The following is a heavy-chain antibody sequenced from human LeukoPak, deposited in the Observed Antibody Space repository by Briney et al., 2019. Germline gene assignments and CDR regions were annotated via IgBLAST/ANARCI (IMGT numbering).Heavy chain of an antibody. CDR3: AKSKAVVTHYGMDV. V-gene: IGHV3-23*01. CDR1: GFTFSSYA. Sequence: PGGSLRLSCAAPGFTFSSYAMSWVRQAPGKGLEWVSAISGSGGSTYYADSVKGRFTISRDNSKNTLYLQMNSLRAEDTAVYYCAKSKAVVTHYGMDVWGQGTTVTVSS. D-gene: IGHD2-2*01. J-gene: IGHJ6*02. CDR2: ISGSGGST.